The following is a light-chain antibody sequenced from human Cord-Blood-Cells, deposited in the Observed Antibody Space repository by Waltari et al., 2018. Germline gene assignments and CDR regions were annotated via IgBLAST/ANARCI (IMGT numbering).Light chain of an antibody. CDR3: QAWDSSTVV. Sequence: SYELTQPPSVSVSPGQTASITCAGDKLGDKDAFGYPQQPGQSPVLDIYQDSKRPSGIPERFSGSNSGNTATLTISGTQAMDEADYYCQAWDSSTVVFGGGTKLTVL. CDR1: KLGDKD. V-gene: IGLV3-1*01. J-gene: IGLJ2*01. CDR2: QDS.